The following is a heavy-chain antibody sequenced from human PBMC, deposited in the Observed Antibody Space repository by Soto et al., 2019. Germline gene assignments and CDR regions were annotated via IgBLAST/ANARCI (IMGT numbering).Heavy chain of an antibody. CDR1: GYTFTSYY. CDR2: INPSGGST. CDR3: ARARSSIFGVPHYYYYGMDV. D-gene: IGHD3-3*01. J-gene: IGHJ6*02. Sequence: AAVKVSCKASGYTFTSYYMHWVRQAPGQGLEWMGIINPSGGSTSYAQKFQGRVTMTRDTSTSTVYMELSSLRSEDTAVYYCARARSSIFGVPHYYYYGMDVWGQGTTVTVSS. V-gene: IGHV1-46*01.